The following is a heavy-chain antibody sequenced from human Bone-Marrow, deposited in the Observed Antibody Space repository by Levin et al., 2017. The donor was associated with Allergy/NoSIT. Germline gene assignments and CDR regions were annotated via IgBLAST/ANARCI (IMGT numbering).Heavy chain of an antibody. Sequence: GESLKISCAASGFTFSSYSMNWVRQAPGKGLEWVSYISSSSSTIYYADSVKGRFTISRDNAKNSLYLQMNSLRAEDTAVYYCARDKAYSYGSRGDYFDYWGQGTLVTVSS. D-gene: IGHD5-18*01. CDR2: ISSSSSTI. CDR3: ARDKAYSYGSRGDYFDY. CDR1: GFTFSSYS. V-gene: IGHV3-48*01. J-gene: IGHJ4*02.